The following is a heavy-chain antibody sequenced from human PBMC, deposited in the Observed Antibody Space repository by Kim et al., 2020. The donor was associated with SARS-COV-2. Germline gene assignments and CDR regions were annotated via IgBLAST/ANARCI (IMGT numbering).Heavy chain of an antibody. CDR1: GFTFGDYA. CDR2: IRSKAYGGTT. J-gene: IGHJ6*02. V-gene: IGHV3-49*04. CDR3: TRGIIAAPAYYYYGMDV. D-gene: IGHD6-6*01. Sequence: GGSLRLSCTASGFTFGDYAMSWVRQAPGKGLEWVGFIRSKAYGGTTEYAASVKGRFTISRDDSKSIAYLQMNSLKTEDTAVYYCTRGIIAAPAYYYYGMDVWGQGTTVTVSS.